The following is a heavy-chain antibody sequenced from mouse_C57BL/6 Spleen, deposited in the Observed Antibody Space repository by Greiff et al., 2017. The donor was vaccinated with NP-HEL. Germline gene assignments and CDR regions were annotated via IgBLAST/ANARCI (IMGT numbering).Heavy chain of an antibody. D-gene: IGHD1-1*01. V-gene: IGHV1-72*01. J-gene: IGHJ4*01. CDR2: IDPNSGGT. Sequence: QVQLKQPGAELVKPGASVKLSCKASGYTFTSYWMHWVKQRPGRGLEWIGRIDPNSGGTKYNEKFKSKATLTVDKPSSTAYMQLSSLTSEDSAVYYCASQFITTAPYAMDYWGQGTSVTVSS. CDR1: GYTFTSYW. CDR3: ASQFITTAPYAMDY.